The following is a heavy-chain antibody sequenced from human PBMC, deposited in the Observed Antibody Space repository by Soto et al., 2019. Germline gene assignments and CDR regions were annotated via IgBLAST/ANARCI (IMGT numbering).Heavy chain of an antibody. CDR3: ARQLPTAIRGGYYYSYGMDV. CDR1: GFTLSSYW. CDR2: MYSAGSST. Sequence: EVQLVESGGGLVQPGGSLRLSCAASGFTLSSYWMYWVRQAPGKGLVWVSRMYSAGSSTSYADSVKGRFTISRDNAKNRLYLQMNSLRAEDTAVYYCARQLPTAIRGGYYYSYGMDVWGQGTTVTVSS. J-gene: IGHJ6*02. D-gene: IGHD2-2*02. V-gene: IGHV3-74*01.